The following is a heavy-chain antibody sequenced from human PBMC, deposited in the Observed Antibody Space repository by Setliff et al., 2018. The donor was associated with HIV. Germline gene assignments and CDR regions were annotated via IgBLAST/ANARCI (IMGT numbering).Heavy chain of an antibody. Sequence: GESLKISCKASGYSFTNYRVGWVRQMPANGLEWMGLIWPDDSDTIYSPSFQGQVTMSADKSISTACLQWSSLKAPDTAMYYCARLSKYYDFWTPDSWGQGTLVTVSS. J-gene: IGHJ4*02. V-gene: IGHV5-51*01. CDR1: GYSFTNYR. CDR2: IWPDDSDT. D-gene: IGHD3-3*01. CDR3: ARLSKYYDFWTPDS.